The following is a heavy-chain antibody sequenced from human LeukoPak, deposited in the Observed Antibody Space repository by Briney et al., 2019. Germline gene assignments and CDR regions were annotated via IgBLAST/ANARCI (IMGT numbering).Heavy chain of an antibody. CDR2: INHSGST. CDR3: ASQSTVTTSFDY. CDR1: GGSFSDYY. Sequence: SETLSLTCAVYGGSFSDYYWSWIRQPPGKGLEWIGEINHSGSTNYNPSLKSRVTISVDTSKNQFSLKLSSVTAADTAVYYCASQSTVTTSFDYWGQGTLVTVSS. J-gene: IGHJ4*02. D-gene: IGHD4-17*01. V-gene: IGHV4-34*01.